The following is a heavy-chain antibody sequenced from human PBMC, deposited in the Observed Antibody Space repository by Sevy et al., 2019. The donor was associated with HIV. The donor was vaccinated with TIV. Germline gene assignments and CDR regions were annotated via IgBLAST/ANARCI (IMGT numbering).Heavy chain of an antibody. V-gene: IGHV1-8*01. J-gene: IGHJ6*02. CDR1: GYTFTSYD. CDR3: ARGSLGYCSGGSCYWYYYYGMDV. D-gene: IGHD2-15*01. CDR2: MNPNSGNT. Sequence: ASVKVSCKASGYTFTSYDINWVRQATGQGLEWMGWMNPNSGNTGYAQKFQGRVTMTRNTSIRTAYMELSSLRSQDTAVYYFARGSLGYCSGGSCYWYYYYGMDVWGQGTTVTVSS.